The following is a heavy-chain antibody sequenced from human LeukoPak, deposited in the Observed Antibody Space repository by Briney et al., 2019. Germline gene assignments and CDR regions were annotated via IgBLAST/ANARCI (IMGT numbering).Heavy chain of an antibody. V-gene: IGHV4-30-2*01. D-gene: IGHD2-15*01. J-gene: IGHJ4*02. Sequence: SETLSLTCAVSGGSISSGGYYWSWIRQPPGKGLEWIGYIYHSGSTYYNPSLKSRVTISVDRSKNQFSLKLSSVTAAGTAVYYCARARVVPASYYFDYWGQGTLVTVSS. CDR3: ARARVVPASYYFDY. CDR1: GGSISSGGYY. CDR2: IYHSGST.